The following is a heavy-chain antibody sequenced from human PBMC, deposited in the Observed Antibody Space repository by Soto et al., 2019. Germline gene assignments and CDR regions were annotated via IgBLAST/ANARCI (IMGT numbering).Heavy chain of an antibody. CDR2: INAGNGNT. V-gene: IGHV1-3*05. CDR1: GYTFTSYA. D-gene: IGHD2-15*01. Sequence: QVQLVQSGAEEKKPGASVKVSCKASGYTFTSYAMHWVRQAPGQRLEWMGWINAGNGNTKYSQKFQGRVTITRGTSARTAYMELSILRSEDTGVYYCARGVAPYYFDYWGQGTLVTVSS. CDR3: ARGVAPYYFDY. J-gene: IGHJ4*02.